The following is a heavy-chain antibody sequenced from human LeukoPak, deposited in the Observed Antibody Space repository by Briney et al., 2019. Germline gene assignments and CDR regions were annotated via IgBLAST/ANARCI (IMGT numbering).Heavy chain of an antibody. J-gene: IGHJ4*02. V-gene: IGHV1-69*13. Sequence: SVKVSCKAPGGTFSSYAISWVRQAPGQGLEWMGGIIPIFGTANYAQKFQGRVTITADESTSTVYMELSSLRSEDTAVYYCASVLYCGADCYSGRYFFDYWGQGTLVTVSS. CDR2: IIPIFGTA. CDR3: ASVLYCGADCYSGRYFFDY. D-gene: IGHD2-21*02. CDR1: GGTFSSYA.